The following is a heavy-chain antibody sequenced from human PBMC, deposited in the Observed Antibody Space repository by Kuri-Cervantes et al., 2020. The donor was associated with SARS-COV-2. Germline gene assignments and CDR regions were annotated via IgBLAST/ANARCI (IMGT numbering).Heavy chain of an antibody. CDR1: GGTFSSYA. CDR3: ARDSRQLFYGRGGWFAP. D-gene: IGHD2/OR15-2a*01. CDR2: VIPIFGTA. V-gene: IGHV1-69*06. J-gene: IGHJ5*02. Sequence: SVKVSCKASGGTFSSYAISWVRQAPGQGLEWMGGVIPIFGTANYAQKFQGRVTITADKSTSTAYMELSSLRSEDTAVYYCARDSRQLFYGRGGWFAPWGQGTLVTVSS.